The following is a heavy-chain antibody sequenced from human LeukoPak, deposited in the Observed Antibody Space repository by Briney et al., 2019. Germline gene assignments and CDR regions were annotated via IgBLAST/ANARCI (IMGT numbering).Heavy chain of an antibody. Sequence: GGSLRLSCAGSGFTFTSYGMDWVRQPPGKGLEWVSYISSSTTRYYADSVKGRFTISRDNAKNSLFLQMDSLRADDTAVYYCARGTYGAFDIWGHGTMVTVSS. CDR3: ARGTYGAFDI. CDR2: ISSSTTR. CDR1: GFTFTSYG. D-gene: IGHD4-17*01. V-gene: IGHV3-48*04. J-gene: IGHJ3*02.